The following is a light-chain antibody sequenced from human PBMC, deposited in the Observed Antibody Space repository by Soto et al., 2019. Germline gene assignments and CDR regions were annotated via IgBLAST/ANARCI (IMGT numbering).Light chain of an antibody. V-gene: IGKV3-15*01. CDR3: QQHNHWPS. CDR2: AVS. J-gene: IGKJ2*01. CDR1: QSVSSN. Sequence: EIVMTESPATLSVSQGERATLSCRASQSVSSNLAWFQQKPGQAPRLLLYAVSTRATGVPGRLSGSGSGTEFTLTISSLQSEDSAVYYCQQHNHWPSFGQGTKLEIK.